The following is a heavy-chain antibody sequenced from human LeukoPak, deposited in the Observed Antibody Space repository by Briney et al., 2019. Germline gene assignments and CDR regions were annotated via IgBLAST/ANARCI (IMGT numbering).Heavy chain of an antibody. V-gene: IGHV4-39*01. Sequence: SETLSLTCTVSGSSISSSSYYWGWIRQPPGKGLEWIGSIYYSGSTYYNPSLKSRVTISVDTSKNQFSLKLSSVTAADTAVYYCASLGAVYGSGSLYNWFDPWGQGTLVTVSS. J-gene: IGHJ5*02. CDR3: ASLGAVYGSGSLYNWFDP. CDR1: GSSISSSSYY. CDR2: IYYSGST. D-gene: IGHD3-10*01.